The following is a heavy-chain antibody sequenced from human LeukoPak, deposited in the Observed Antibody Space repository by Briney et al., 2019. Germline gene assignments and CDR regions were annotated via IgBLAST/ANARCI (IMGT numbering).Heavy chain of an antibody. Sequence: GSLRLSCAGSGFTLSCYGLHWVRQAPGKGLEWVAVIWYDGTNKYYADSVKGRFTISRDNSKNTLYLQMNSLRAEDTAVYYCARDGEFSYFDYWGQGTLVTVSS. CDR2: IWYDGTNK. D-gene: IGHD3-10*01. CDR1: GFTLSCYG. CDR3: ARDGEFSYFDY. V-gene: IGHV3-33*01. J-gene: IGHJ4*02.